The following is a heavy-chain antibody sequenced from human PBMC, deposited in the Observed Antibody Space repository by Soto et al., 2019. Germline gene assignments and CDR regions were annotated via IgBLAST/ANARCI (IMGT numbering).Heavy chain of an antibody. J-gene: IGHJ6*03. CDR3: ARAGYSGYDYYYYYYMDV. V-gene: IGHV1-18*01. CDR2: ISAYNGNT. CDR1: GYTFTSYG. D-gene: IGHD5-12*01. Sequence: ASVKVSCKASGYTFTSYGIGWVRQAPGQGLEWMGWISAYNGNTNYAQKLQGRVTMTTDTSTSTAYMELRSLRSDDTAVYYCARAGYSGYDYYYYYYMDVWGKGTTVTVSS.